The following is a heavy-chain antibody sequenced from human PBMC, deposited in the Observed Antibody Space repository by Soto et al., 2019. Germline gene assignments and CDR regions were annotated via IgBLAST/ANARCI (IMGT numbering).Heavy chain of an antibody. Sequence: QLQLHQSGSALVKASQTLSLTCTFSGASIPYGGYSWSWIRQPPGKVLEWIGYITPLESTLYNPSFTSGLTLSMDRSTNQFPLKLGSMTAADTAFYYCARGGGYDPFDYWGQGTLVTFAS. V-gene: IGHV4-30-2*01. J-gene: IGHJ4*02. D-gene: IGHD5-12*01. CDR3: ARGGGYDPFDY. CDR1: GASIPYGGYS. CDR2: ITPLEST.